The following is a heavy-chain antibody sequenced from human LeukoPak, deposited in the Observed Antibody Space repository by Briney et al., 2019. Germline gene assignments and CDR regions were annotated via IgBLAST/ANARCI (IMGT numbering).Heavy chain of an antibody. CDR1: GFTFSSYS. V-gene: IGHV3-30*18. CDR3: AKGGPAET. CDR2: IPNDGSNK. J-gene: IGHJ4*02. Sequence: PGGSLRLSCAASGFTFSSYSRDWVGQGPGKGLEWVAVIPNDGSNKDYTASVKGRFTISRDNSKNTLYLQMNSLRAEDTAVCYCAKGGPAETWGQGTLVTVSS.